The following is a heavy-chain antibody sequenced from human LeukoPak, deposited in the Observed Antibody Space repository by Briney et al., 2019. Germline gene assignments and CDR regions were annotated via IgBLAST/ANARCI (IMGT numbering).Heavy chain of an antibody. CDR2: IYTGGDT. CDR1: GFTVSSNY. D-gene: IGHD2-2*01. J-gene: IGHJ6*03. CDR3: VRETCSSASCFSSKYYYYYMDV. Sequence: GGCLRLSCAASGFTVSSNYMSWVRQAPGKGLEWVSVIYTGGDTYYADSVKGRFTVSRDYSKNTLYLQMNGLRSEDTAVYYCVRETCSSASCFSSKYYYYYMDVWGKGTTVTVSS. V-gene: IGHV3-53*05.